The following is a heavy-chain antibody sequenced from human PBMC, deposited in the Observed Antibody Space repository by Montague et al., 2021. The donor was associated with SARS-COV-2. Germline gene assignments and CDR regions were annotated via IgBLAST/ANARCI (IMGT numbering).Heavy chain of an antibody. V-gene: IGHV4-30-2*01. J-gene: IGHJ5*02. CDR2: IYQSGTT. CDR1: GASISNGGYT. D-gene: IGHD3-10*01. CDR3: ARSMIRGGLNWFDP. Sequence: TLSLTCAVSGASISNGGYTCSWIRRPPGKLLECIGYIYQSGTTRYNPSLKSRVTMSVDKSKNQFSLQLTSVIAADTAIYFCARSMIRGGLNWFDPWGQGTLVTVSS.